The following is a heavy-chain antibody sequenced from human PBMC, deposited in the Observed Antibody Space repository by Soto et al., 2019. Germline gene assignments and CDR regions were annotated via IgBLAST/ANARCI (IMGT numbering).Heavy chain of an antibody. CDR2: IYYSGST. CDR1: GGSISSGGYY. CDR3: AGGLGITMVRGVDNWFDP. J-gene: IGHJ5*02. D-gene: IGHD3-10*01. Sequence: SETLSLTCTVSGGSISSGGYYWSWIRQHPGKGLEWIGYIYYSGSTYYNPSLKSRVTISVDTSKNQFSLKLSSVTAADTAVYYCAGGLGITMVRGVDNWFDPWGQGTLVTVSS. V-gene: IGHV4-31*03.